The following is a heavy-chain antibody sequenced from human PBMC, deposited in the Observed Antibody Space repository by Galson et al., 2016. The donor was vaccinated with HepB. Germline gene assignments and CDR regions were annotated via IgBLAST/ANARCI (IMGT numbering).Heavy chain of an antibody. J-gene: IGHJ6*02. D-gene: IGHD2-21*01. Sequence: LSLTCAVYRGSLSGYHWNWIRQSPGKGLEWIGEIKHSGSTNYNPSLKSRVTMSLDTSKNQFSLNLSSVTAADTGVYYCARQMVVRWGSGYYYGMDVWGQGTTVTVSS. V-gene: IGHV4-34*01. CDR1: RGSLSGYH. CDR3: ARQMVVRWGSGYYYGMDV. CDR2: IKHSGST.